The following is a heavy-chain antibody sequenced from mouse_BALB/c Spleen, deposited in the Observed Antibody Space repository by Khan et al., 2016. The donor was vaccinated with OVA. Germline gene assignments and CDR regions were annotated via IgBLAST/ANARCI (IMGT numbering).Heavy chain of an antibody. CDR3: TRFHGGY. J-gene: IGHJ2*01. CDR1: GYTFTNYV. V-gene: IGHV9-3-1*01. Sequence: QIQLVQSGPELKKPGETVKISCKASGYTFTNYVMNWVKQSPGKGLKWMGWINTYTGEPTYADDFMGRFAFSLEPSVSTAYLQINSLKNEDTATYFGTRFHGGYWGQGTTLTVSS. CDR2: INTYTGEP.